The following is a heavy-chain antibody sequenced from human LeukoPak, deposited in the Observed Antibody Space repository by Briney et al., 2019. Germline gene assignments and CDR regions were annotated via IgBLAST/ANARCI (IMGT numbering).Heavy chain of an antibody. Sequence: ASVKVSCKASGYTFTSYGISWVRQAPGKGLEWMGWISAYDGATNYAQKLQGRVTMTTDTSTSTAYMELRSLRSDDTAVYFSAIRGVAILVILVGFHKEAYYFDSWGQGALVTVSS. V-gene: IGHV1-18*01. J-gene: IGHJ4*02. CDR1: GYTFTSYG. CDR3: AIRGVAILVILVGFHKEAYYFDS. CDR2: ISAYDGAT. D-gene: IGHD3-9*01.